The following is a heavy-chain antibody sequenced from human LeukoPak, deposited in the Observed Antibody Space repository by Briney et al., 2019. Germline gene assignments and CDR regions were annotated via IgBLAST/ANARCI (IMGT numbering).Heavy chain of an antibody. V-gene: IGHV4-59*08. D-gene: IGHD5-12*01. CDR1: GGSISSYY. CDR3: ARRGGTVVGDTGYHYWYFDN. Sequence: SETLSLTCTLSGGSISSYYWSWVRQFPGKGLEWIGYISDSGSTNYSPSLESRVTISVATSKNKSFLILSSVTAADTAVYYCARRGGTVVGDTGYHYWYFDNWGQGTLVTVSS. J-gene: IGHJ4*02. CDR2: ISDSGST.